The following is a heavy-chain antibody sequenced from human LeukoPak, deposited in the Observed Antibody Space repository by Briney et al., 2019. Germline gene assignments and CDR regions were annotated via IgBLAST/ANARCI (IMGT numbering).Heavy chain of an antibody. V-gene: IGHV4-30-4*01. D-gene: IGHD3-10*02. CDR3: ASYFVGNGGRGY. J-gene: IGHJ4*02. Sequence: SETLSLTCTVSGDSIDSGNSHWTWIRQPPGKGLEWLGSVYDSWNNYYNPSLESRITMSVDTSKNQYSLELSSVIAADTAVYYCASYFVGNGGRGYWGQGALVTVSS. CDR1: GDSIDSGNSH. CDR2: VYDSWNN.